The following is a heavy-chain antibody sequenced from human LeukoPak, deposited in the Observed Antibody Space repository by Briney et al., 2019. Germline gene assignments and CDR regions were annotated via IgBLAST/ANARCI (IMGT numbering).Heavy chain of an antibody. Sequence: PGGSLRLSCAASGFTFSSYGMHWVRQAPGKGLEWVAVIWYDGSNKYYADSVKGRFTISRDNSKNTLYLQMNSLRAEDTAVYYCARDARVWFGELLFHYGMDVWGQGTMVTVSS. J-gene: IGHJ6*02. CDR1: GFTFSSYG. CDR2: IWYDGSNK. V-gene: IGHV3-33*01. CDR3: ARDARVWFGELLFHYGMDV. D-gene: IGHD3-10*01.